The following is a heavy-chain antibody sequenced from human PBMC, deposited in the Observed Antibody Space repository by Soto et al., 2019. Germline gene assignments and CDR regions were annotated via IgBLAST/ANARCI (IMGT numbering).Heavy chain of an antibody. CDR1: GGSITSSSYY. CDR2: IYFDGNT. J-gene: IGHJ4*02. D-gene: IGHD6-6*01. Sequence: SETLSLTCAVSGGSITSSSYYWGWIRQPPGKGLECVGNIYFDGNTYYNPSLKSRVTISMDTSKNQVSLRLSSVTAADTAVYYCVRSSIAPRLFMYPFDYWGQGTLVTVSS. V-gene: IGHV4-39*01. CDR3: VRSSIAPRLFMYPFDY.